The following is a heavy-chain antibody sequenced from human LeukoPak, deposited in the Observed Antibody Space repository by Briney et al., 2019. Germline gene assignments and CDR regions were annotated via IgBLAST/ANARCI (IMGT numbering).Heavy chain of an antibody. V-gene: IGHV1-18*01. CDR3: GGGKYFSGGSCYSGFDY. Sequence: ASVKVSCKASGYTFTSYGISWVRQAPGQGLEWMGWISAYNGNTNYAQKLQGRVTMTTDTSTSTAYMELRSLRSDDTAVYYCGGGKYFSGGSCYSGFDYGAREPWSPSPQ. CDR1: GYTFTSYG. J-gene: IGHJ4*02. CDR2: ISAYNGNT. D-gene: IGHD2-15*01.